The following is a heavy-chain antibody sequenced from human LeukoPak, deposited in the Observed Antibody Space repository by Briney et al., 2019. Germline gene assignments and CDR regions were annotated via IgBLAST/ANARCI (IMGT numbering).Heavy chain of an antibody. D-gene: IGHD2-15*01. Sequence: ASVKVSCKASGYTFTGYYMHWVRQAPGQGLEWMGWINPNSGGTNYAQKFQGRVTMTRDTSISTAYMELSRLRSDDTAVYYCVRSARTPSIVVVVAATLGWFDPWGQGTLVTVSS. J-gene: IGHJ5*02. CDR2: INPNSGGT. CDR1: GYTFTGYY. CDR3: VRSARTPSIVVVVAATLGWFDP. V-gene: IGHV1-2*02.